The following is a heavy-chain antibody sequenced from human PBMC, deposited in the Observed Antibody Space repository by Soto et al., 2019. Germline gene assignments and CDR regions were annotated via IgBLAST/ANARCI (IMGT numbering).Heavy chain of an antibody. Sequence: QVQLVQSGAEEKKPGASVKVSCKASGYTFTSYAMHWVRQAPGQRLEWMGWINGGNGNTKYSQKFQGRVTITRDTAASTAYMELSSLRSEDTAVYYCSRVGGWYQLDYWGQGTLVTVSS. D-gene: IGHD6-19*01. J-gene: IGHJ4*02. CDR3: SRVGGWYQLDY. V-gene: IGHV1-3*05. CDR2: INGGNGNT. CDR1: GYTFTSYA.